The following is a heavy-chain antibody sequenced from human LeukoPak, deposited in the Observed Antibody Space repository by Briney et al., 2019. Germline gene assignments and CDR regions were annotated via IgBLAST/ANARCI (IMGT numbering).Heavy chain of an antibody. D-gene: IGHD4-17*01. CDR3: ARARVPSRCWFDP. CDR2: INPNSGGT. J-gene: IGHJ5*02. CDR1: GYTFTGYY. Sequence: ASVKVSCQASGYTFTGYYMHWVRQAPGQGLEWMGWINPNSGGTNYAQKFQGRVTMTRDTSISTAYMELSRLRSDDTAVYYCARARVPSRCWFDPWGQGTLVTVSS. V-gene: IGHV1-2*02.